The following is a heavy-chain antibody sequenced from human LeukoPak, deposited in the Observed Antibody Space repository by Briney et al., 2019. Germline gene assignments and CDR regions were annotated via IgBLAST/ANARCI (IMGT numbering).Heavy chain of an antibody. V-gene: IGHV4-38-2*02. CDR1: GDSITRGSY. D-gene: IGHD3-10*01. Sequence: SETLSLTCTVSGDSITRGSYWGWIRPPPGKGLEWIGSMYHSGSTYYNPSLKSRVTTSVDTSKNQFSLKLSFVTAADTAVYYCARGERNSGNVDYWGQGTLVTVSS. CDR3: ARGERNSGNVDY. J-gene: IGHJ4*02. CDR2: MYHSGST.